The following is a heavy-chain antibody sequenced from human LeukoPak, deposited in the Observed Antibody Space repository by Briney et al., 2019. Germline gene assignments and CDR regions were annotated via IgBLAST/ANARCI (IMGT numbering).Heavy chain of an antibody. CDR1: GFTFSSAA. D-gene: IGHD3-22*01. J-gene: IGHJ4*02. Sequence: RGSLSLSCAASGFTFSSAAMTWVRQAPGKGLEWVSPVTGSDDRTYYADSVKGRFTISRDYSKNTLHLQMNSLRVEDTAIYYCAKGPHVGSGYHPDYWGQGNLVTVSS. CDR3: AKGPHVGSGYHPDY. V-gene: IGHV3-23*01. CDR2: VTGSDDRT.